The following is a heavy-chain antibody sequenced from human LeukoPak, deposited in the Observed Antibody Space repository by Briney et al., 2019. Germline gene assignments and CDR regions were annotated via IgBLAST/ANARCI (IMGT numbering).Heavy chain of an antibody. Sequence: SETLSLTCTVSGGSINSYYWSWIRQPPEKGLEWIGYISYSWSATYNPSLKSRVTISVDTSKNQFSLKLSSVTAADTAVYYCARESRGGYCSGGSCYSSDDAFDIWGQGTMVTVSS. CDR3: ARESRGGYCSGGSCYSSDDAFDI. CDR1: GGSINSYY. V-gene: IGHV4-59*01. J-gene: IGHJ3*02. CDR2: ISYSWSA. D-gene: IGHD2-15*01.